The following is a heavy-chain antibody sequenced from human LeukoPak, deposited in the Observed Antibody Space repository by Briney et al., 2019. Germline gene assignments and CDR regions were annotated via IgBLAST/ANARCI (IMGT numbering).Heavy chain of an antibody. J-gene: IGHJ4*02. D-gene: IGHD2-15*01. CDR2: IKEYRSEK. Sequence: PGGSLRLSCGASGFTFSRYWMNWVRQAPGKGLEWVANIKEYRSEKYLVDSVKGRFTISRDNAKNSLYLQMDSLRAEDTAVYYCAKVRLYCSGGSSCYYHPFDYWGQGTLVTVSS. CDR3: AKVRLYCSGGSSCYYHPFDY. CDR1: GFTFSRYW. V-gene: IGHV3-7*03.